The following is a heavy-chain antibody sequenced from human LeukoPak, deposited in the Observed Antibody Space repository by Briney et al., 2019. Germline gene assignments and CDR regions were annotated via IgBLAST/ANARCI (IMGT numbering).Heavy chain of an antibody. CDR1: GGTFISYA. J-gene: IGHJ4*02. V-gene: IGHV1-69*05. CDR2: IIPIFGTA. D-gene: IGHD2-2*01. CDR3: ARGPYCSSTSCYHSGALDY. Sequence: SVTVSSTASGGTFISYAISWVRQAPGQGLEWMGGIIPIFGTANYAQKFQGGVTITTDESTSTAYMELSSLRSEDTAVYYCARGPYCSSTSCYHSGALDYWGQGTLVTVSS.